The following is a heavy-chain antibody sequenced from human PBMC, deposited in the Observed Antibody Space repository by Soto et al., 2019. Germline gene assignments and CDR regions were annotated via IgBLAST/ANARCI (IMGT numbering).Heavy chain of an antibody. CDR1: GLTVSSNY. D-gene: IGHD2-21*02. CDR2: IYSGGST. V-gene: IGHV3-53*01. Sequence: GGALRLSCAASGLTVSSNYMSWVRQAAGKGLEWVSVIYSGGSTYYADSVKGRFTISRDNSKNTLYLHMNSLRAEDTAVYYCGREGAAYCGGDCYSYYYGMDLWGQGTTVTVSS. J-gene: IGHJ6*02. CDR3: GREGAAYCGGDCYSYYYGMDL.